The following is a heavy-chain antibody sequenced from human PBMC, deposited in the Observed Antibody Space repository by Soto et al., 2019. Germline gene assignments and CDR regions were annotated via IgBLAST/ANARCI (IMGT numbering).Heavy chain of an antibody. CDR1: GGSISSYY. CDR3: ARGASGYYPLAWFDP. D-gene: IGHD3-3*01. V-gene: IGHV4-59*01. Sequence: SETLSLTCTVPGGSISSYYWSWIRQPPGKGLEWIGYMYYSGISNYNPSLKSRVTILLDTPKNLFSLKLSSVTAADSAVYYCARGASGYYPLAWFDPWGQGTLVTVSS. CDR2: MYYSGIS. J-gene: IGHJ5*02.